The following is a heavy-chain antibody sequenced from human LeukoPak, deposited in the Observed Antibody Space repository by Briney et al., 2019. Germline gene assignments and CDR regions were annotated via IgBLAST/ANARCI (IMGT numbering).Heavy chain of an antibody. Sequence: SETLSLTCTVSGGSISSYYWNWIRQPPGKGLEWIGNIFYSGSTYYSPSLKSRVTISLDTSRNQFSLKLNSVTAADTAVYYCAKSNGYGLVDIWGQGTMVTVSS. CDR3: AKSNGYGLVDI. CDR1: GGSISSYY. V-gene: IGHV4-59*12. J-gene: IGHJ3*02. CDR2: IFYSGST. D-gene: IGHD3-10*01.